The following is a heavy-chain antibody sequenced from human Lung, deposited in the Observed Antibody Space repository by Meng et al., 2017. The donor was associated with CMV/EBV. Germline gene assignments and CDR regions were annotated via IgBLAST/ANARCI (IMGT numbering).Heavy chain of an antibody. CDR3: VRMKTDETTFKNYYYVMDV. V-gene: IGHV4-34*01. CDR2: INHSGST. Sequence: SETXSLSCAVYGGSFSGYYWSWIRQPPGKGLEWIGEINHSGSTVYNPSLKSRVTISVDTSKKQFSLKLSSVTAADTAVYYCVRMKTDETTFKNYYYVMDVXGQGXTVTVSS. D-gene: IGHD1-1*01. CDR1: GGSFSGYY. J-gene: IGHJ6*02.